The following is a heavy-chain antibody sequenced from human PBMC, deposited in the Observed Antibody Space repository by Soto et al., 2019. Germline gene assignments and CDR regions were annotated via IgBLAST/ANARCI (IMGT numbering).Heavy chain of an antibody. D-gene: IGHD1-1*01. V-gene: IGHV3-23*01. CDR2: TSGSGGST. CDR3: AKTVRYYYYMDV. J-gene: IGHJ6*03. CDR1: GFTFSSFA. Sequence: GGSLRLSCAASGFTFSSFAMSLVLQAPGKGLEWVSGTSGSGGSTYYADSVKGRFTISRDNSKNTLFLQMDSLRAEDTAVYYCAKTVRYYYYMDVWRKGTTVTV.